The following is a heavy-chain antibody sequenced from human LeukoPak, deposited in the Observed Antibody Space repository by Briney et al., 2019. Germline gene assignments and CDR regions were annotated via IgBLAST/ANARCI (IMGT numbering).Heavy chain of an antibody. J-gene: IGHJ4*02. V-gene: IGHV4-39*07. CDR3: ARGTYYYDSFDY. D-gene: IGHD3-22*01. CDR2: MYSSGST. Sequence: SETLSLTCTVSGGSISITSYYWGWIRQPPGKGLEWIGSMYSSGSTYYNPSLKSRVTISVDTFKNQFSLKLSSVTAADTAVYYCARGTYYYDSFDYWGQGTLVTVSS. CDR1: GGSISITSYY.